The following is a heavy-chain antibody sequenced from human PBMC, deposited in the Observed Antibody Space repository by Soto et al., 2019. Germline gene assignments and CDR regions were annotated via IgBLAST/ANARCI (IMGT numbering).Heavy chain of an antibody. V-gene: IGHV3-30-3*01. CDR2: ISYDGSNK. CDR1: GFTFSSYA. D-gene: IGHD2-2*01. J-gene: IGHJ5*02. Sequence: PGGSLRLSCVASGFTFSSYAMHWVRQAPGKGLEWVAVISYDGSNKYYADSVKGRFTISRDNSKNTLYLQMNSLRAEDTAVYYCARDSEGYCISTSRDCWFDPWGKGT. CDR3: ARDSEGYCISTSRDCWFDP.